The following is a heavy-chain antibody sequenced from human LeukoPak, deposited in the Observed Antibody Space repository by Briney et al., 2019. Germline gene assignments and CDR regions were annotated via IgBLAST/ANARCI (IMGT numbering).Heavy chain of an antibody. J-gene: IGHJ6*02. CDR3: AKESEWLRTAYYYGMDV. Sequence: GGSLRLSCAASGFTFSSYGMHWVRQAPGKGLEWGAVISYDGSNKYYADSVKGRFTISRDNSKNTPYLQMNSLRAEDTAVYYCAKESEWLRTAYYYGMDVWGQGTTVTVSS. CDR1: GFTFSSYG. V-gene: IGHV3-30*18. D-gene: IGHD5-12*01. CDR2: ISYDGSNK.